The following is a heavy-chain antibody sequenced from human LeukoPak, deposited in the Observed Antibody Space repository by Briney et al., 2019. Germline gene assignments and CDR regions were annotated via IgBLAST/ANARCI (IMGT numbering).Heavy chain of an antibody. Sequence: PGGSLRLSCAASGFTFSSFPMHWVRQAPGKGLEWVAVISYDGNTKYYADSVKGRFTISRDNSKNTMFLQMNSLRAEGTAVYYCARDHTLRFLEYGPFDIWGQGTMVTVSS. D-gene: IGHD3-3*01. CDR3: ARDHTLRFLEYGPFDI. V-gene: IGHV3-30-3*01. J-gene: IGHJ3*02. CDR1: GFTFSSFP. CDR2: ISYDGNTK.